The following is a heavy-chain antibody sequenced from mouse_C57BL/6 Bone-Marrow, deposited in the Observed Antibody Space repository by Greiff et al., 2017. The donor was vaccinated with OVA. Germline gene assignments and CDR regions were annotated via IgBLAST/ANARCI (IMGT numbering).Heavy chain of an antibody. V-gene: IGHV5-6*01. CDR2: ISSGGSYT. D-gene: IGHD1-1*01. CDR1: GFTFSSYG. CDR3: AGQNYYGSSHWYFDV. J-gene: IGHJ1*03. Sequence: EVKLVESGGDLVKPGGSLKLSCAASGFTFSSYGMSWVRQTPDKRLEWVATISSGGSYTSYPDSVKGRFTISRDNAKNTLYLQMRSLKSEDAAIYDVAGQNYYGSSHWYFDVWGTGTTVTVSS.